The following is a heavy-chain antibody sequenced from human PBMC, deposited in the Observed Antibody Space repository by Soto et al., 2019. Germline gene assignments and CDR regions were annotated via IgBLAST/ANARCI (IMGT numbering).Heavy chain of an antibody. Sequence: LRLSCAASGFTFSSYWMSWVRQAPGKGLEWVANIRQDGSEKYYVDSVKGRFTISRDNAKNSLYLQMNSLRAEDTAVYYCAREGERRSSSLYYYYGMDVWGQGTTVTVSS. J-gene: IGHJ6*02. CDR1: GFTFSSYW. D-gene: IGHD6-13*01. CDR3: AREGERRSSSLYYYYGMDV. V-gene: IGHV3-7*05. CDR2: IRQDGSEK.